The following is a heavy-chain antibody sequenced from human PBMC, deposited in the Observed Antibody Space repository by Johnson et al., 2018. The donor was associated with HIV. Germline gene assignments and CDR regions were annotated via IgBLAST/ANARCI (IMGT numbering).Heavy chain of an antibody. V-gene: IGHV3-20*04. CDR2: INWNGGST. CDR3: ARDRWGSSMRSDAFDI. CDR1: GFTFDDYV. J-gene: IGHJ3*02. D-gene: IGHD3-16*01. Sequence: VQLVESGGGVVRPGGSLRLSCAASGFTFDDYVMSWVRQAPGKGLEWVSGINWNGGSTGYADSVKGRFTISRENAKNSLYLQMNSLRAGDTAVYYCARDRWGSSMRSDAFDIWGQGTMVTVSS.